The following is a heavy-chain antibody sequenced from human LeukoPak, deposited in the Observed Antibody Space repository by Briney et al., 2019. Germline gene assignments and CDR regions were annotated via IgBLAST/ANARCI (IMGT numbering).Heavy chain of an antibody. D-gene: IGHD3-10*01. Sequence: SETLSLTCAVSGYSINTGYYWGWIRQPPGKGLEWIGSIYRSGSAYYNPPLESRVTVSVDTSKNQFSLRLTSETAADTAVYFCARHYLQPGAFDVWDQGTLVTVSS. CDR1: GYSINTGYY. CDR3: ARHYLQPGAFDV. J-gene: IGHJ3*01. V-gene: IGHV4-38-2*01. CDR2: IYRSGSA.